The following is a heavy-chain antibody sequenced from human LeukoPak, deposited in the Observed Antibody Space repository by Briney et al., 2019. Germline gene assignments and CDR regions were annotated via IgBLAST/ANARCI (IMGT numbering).Heavy chain of an antibody. J-gene: IGHJ4*02. CDR3: AKVPNYGSGSYPPDY. CDR2: INPNSGGT. V-gene: IGHV1-2*02. Sequence: ASVKVSCKASGYTFTGYYMHWVRQAPGQGLEWMGWINPNSGGTNYAQKFQGRVTMTRDTSISTAYMELSRLRSDDTAVYYCAKVPNYGSGSYPPDYWGQGTLVTVSS. D-gene: IGHD3-10*01. CDR1: GYTFTGYY.